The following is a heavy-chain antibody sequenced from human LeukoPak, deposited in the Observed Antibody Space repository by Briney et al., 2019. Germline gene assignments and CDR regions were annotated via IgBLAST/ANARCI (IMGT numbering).Heavy chain of an antibody. CDR3: ARGGSYYLYAFDV. Sequence: SETLSLTCTVSGGSISSYYWSWIRQPPGKGLEWIGEINLSGSTNYNPSLKSRVTISVDTSKDQFSLKLSSVTAADTAIYYCARGGSYYLYAFDVWGQGTMVTVSS. V-gene: IGHV4-34*01. CDR2: INLSGST. D-gene: IGHD1-26*01. J-gene: IGHJ3*01. CDR1: GGSISSYY.